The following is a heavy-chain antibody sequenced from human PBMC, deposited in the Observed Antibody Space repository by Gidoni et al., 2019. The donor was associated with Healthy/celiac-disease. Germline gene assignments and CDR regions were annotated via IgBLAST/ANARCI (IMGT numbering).Heavy chain of an antibody. CDR2: INPSGST. CDR3: ARRGTPGWFDP. V-gene: IGHV4-34*01. D-gene: IGHD1-1*01. CDR1: GGSFSGYY. Sequence: QVQLQQWGAGLLNPSETLSLTCAVYGGSFSGYYWSWIRQPPGKGLAWIGEINPSGSTNYNPSLKSRVTISVDTSKNQFSLKLSSVTAADTAVYYCARRGTPGWFDPWGQGTLVTVSS. J-gene: IGHJ5*02.